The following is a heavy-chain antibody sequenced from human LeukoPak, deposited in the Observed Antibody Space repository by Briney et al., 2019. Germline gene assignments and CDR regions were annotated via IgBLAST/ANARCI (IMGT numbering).Heavy chain of an antibody. CDR3: ARDHSGGDLWFGEFLDPSYYYYYMDV. CDR1: GNSISSGDNY. CDR2: IYTSGST. Sequence: SETLSLTCTVSGNSISSGDNYWSWIRQPAGKGLEWIGRIYTSGSTNYNPSLKSRVTMSVDTSKNQFSLKLSSVTAADTAVYYCARDHSGGDLWFGEFLDPSYYYYYMDVWGKGTTVTISS. J-gene: IGHJ6*03. V-gene: IGHV4-61*02. D-gene: IGHD3-10*01.